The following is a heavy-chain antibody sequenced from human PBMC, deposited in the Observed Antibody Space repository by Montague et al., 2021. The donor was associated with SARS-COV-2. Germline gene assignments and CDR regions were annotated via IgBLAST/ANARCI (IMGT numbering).Heavy chain of an antibody. Sequence: SETLSHTCTVSGGSISSYYWSWIRQPPGKGLEWIGYTYYSGSTXXXPSXXXRVTISVDTSKNQFSLKLSSVTAADTAVYYCARIWYSSGYQGIYYFDYWGQGTLVTVSS. D-gene: IGHD3-22*01. J-gene: IGHJ4*02. CDR1: GGSISSYY. CDR3: ARIWYSSGYQGIYYFDY. CDR2: TYYSGST. V-gene: IGHV4-59*01.